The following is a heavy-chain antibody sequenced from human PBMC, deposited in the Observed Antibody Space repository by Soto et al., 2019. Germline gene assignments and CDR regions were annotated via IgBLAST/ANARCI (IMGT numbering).Heavy chain of an antibody. J-gene: IGHJ5*02. CDR2: ISGSGGNT. CDR3: AKDRGGSGWSTLDR. D-gene: IGHD6-19*01. Sequence: EVQLLEPGGSLVHPGGSLRLSCAASGFSFSYFAMSWVRQAPGKGLEWVAAISGSGGNTYYADSVKGRFTISRDNSKNTLFLQMNSLRDEDTAVYYCAKDRGGSGWSTLDRWGQGTLVTVSS. V-gene: IGHV3-23*01. CDR1: GFSFSYFA.